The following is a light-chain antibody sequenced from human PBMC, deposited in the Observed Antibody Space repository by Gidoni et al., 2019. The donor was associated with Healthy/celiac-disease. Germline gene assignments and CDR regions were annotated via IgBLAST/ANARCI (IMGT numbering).Light chain of an antibody. V-gene: IGKV1-5*03. J-gene: IGKJ1*01. CDR2: KAS. Sequence: DIQMTQSPSTLSAYVGDRVTITCRASQSISSWLAWYQQKPGKAPKLLIYKASSLESGVSSRFSGSGSGTEFTLTISSLQPDDFATYYCQQYNSYSRTFGQGAKVEIK. CDR1: QSISSW. CDR3: QQYNSYSRT.